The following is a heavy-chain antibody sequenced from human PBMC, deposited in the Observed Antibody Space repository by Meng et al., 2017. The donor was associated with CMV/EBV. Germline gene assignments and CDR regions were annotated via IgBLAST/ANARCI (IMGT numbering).Heavy chain of an antibody. J-gene: IGHJ4*02. CDR2: IRYDGSNK. CDR3: AKDYWLGWYAEYYFDY. Sequence: GESLKISCAASGFTFSSYGMHWVRQAPGKGLEWVAFIRYDGSNKYYADSVKGRFTISRDNSKNTLYLQMNGLRAEDTAVYYCAKDYWLGWYAEYYFDYWGQGTLVTVSS. D-gene: IGHD6-19*01. V-gene: IGHV3-30*02. CDR1: GFTFSSYG.